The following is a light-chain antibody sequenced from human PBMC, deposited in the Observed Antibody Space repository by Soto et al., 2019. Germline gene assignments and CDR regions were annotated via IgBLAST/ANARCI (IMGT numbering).Light chain of an antibody. CDR2: VNS. V-gene: IGLV1-40*01. CDR3: QSYDSSLSGYV. J-gene: IGLJ1*01. Sequence: QSVLTQPPSVSGAPGQRVTISCTGSSSNIGAGYDVHWYQQLPGTAPKLLIYVNSNRPSGVPDRFSGSKSGTSASLAITGLKVEDEADYYGQSYDSSLSGYVFGTGTKVTVL. CDR1: SSNIGAGYD.